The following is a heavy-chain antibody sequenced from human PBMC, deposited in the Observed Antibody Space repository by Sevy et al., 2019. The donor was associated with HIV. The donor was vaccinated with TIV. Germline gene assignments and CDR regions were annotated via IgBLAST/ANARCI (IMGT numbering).Heavy chain of an antibody. J-gene: IGHJ6*02. V-gene: IGHV1-2*06. D-gene: IGHD1-7*01. CDR2: VYPNSGGT. CDR1: GYTFTGDY. Sequence: ASVKVSCKASGYTFTGDYLHWVRQAPGQGLEWMGRVYPNSGGTNDARKFQGRVIMTRDTSISTAYMELTRLRFDDTAVYFCARDAAGGTTHSGMDVWGQGTTVTVSS. CDR3: ARDAAGGTTHSGMDV.